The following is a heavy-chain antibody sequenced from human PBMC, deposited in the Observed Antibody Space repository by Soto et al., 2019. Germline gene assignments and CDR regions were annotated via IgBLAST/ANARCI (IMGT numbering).Heavy chain of an antibody. CDR1: GGSISSSSYY. D-gene: IGHD3-10*01. CDR2: IYYSGST. J-gene: IGHJ4*02. V-gene: IGHV4-39*01. CDR3: ARLALCITYYFDY. Sequence: SETLSLTCTVSGGSISSSSYYWGWIRQPPGKGLEWIGSIYYSGSTYYNPSLKSRVTISVDTSKNQFSLKLSSVPAADTAVYYCARLALCITYYFDYWGKGTLVTVS.